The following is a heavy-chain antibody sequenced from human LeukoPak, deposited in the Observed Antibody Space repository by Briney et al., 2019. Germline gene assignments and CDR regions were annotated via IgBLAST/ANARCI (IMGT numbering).Heavy chain of an antibody. CDR2: ITASGTAM. D-gene: IGHD1-26*01. Sequence: GGSLRLSCAASGFTFSSYWMNWVRQAPGKGLEWVSHITASGTAMFYADSVKGRFTISRDNAKNSLYLQMNSLRDEDTAVYYCASSGSYRFDYWGQGTLVTVSS. CDR3: ASSGSYRFDY. V-gene: IGHV3-48*02. CDR1: GFTFSSYW. J-gene: IGHJ4*02.